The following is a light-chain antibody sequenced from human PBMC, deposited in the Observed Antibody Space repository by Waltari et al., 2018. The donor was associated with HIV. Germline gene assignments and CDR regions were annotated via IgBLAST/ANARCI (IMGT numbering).Light chain of an antibody. CDR2: GAS. J-gene: IGKJ1*01. Sequence: DIQMTQSPYSLSASVGDRVTITCRASQNIGYYLNWYHQKPGKAPQLLISGASSLQSGVPSRFRGSGSGTEFTLTISSLQPEDFATYFCQQSHNIPLTFGQGTKVEVK. CDR1: QNIGYY. CDR3: QQSHNIPLT. V-gene: IGKV1-39*01.